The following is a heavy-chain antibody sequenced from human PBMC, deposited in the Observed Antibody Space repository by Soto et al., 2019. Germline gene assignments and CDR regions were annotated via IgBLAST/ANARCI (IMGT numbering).Heavy chain of an antibody. V-gene: IGHV4-59*01. Sequence: QVQLQESGPGLVKPSETLSLTCTVSGGSISPYYWSWIRQPPGPGLEWIGYVYYSWNTNYNPSLDSRVTISVDTSRNRFSLNLTSATAADTAVYYCARKGAAASYAHYYMDVWGRGTAVTVSS. CDR2: VYYSWNT. D-gene: IGHD6-13*01. J-gene: IGHJ6*03. CDR1: GGSISPYY. CDR3: ARKGAAASYAHYYMDV.